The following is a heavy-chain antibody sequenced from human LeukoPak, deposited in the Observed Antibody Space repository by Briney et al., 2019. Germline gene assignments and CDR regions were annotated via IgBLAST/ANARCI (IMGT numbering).Heavy chain of an antibody. CDR1: GGSIGTYY. D-gene: IGHD3-16*02. J-gene: IGHJ6*03. CDR3: ARHIGGGIEDMDV. V-gene: IGHV4-59*08. Sequence: SETLSLTCTVSGGSIGTYYWSWIRQSPGKGLEWIGYIYVTGTRYNPYLQSRVTISVDRSRNQFFLKMTSVTAADTAVYYCARHIGGGIEDMDVWDKGTKVIVSS. CDR2: IYVTGT.